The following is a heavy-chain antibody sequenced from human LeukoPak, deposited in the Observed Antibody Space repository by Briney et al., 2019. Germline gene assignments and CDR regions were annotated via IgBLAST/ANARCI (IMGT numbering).Heavy chain of an antibody. Sequence: ASVKVSCKASGYTFTSYGISWVRQAPGQGLEWMGWISAYNGNTNYAQKLQGRVTMTTDTSTSTAYMELRSLRSDDTAVYYCARDPGFSGSYRGRAFDIWGQGTMVTVSS. CDR2: ISAYNGNT. J-gene: IGHJ3*02. CDR1: GYTFTSYG. D-gene: IGHD1-26*01. CDR3: ARDPGFSGSYRGRAFDI. V-gene: IGHV1-18*01.